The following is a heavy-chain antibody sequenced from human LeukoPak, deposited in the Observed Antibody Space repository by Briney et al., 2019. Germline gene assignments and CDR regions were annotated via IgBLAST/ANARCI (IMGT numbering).Heavy chain of an antibody. Sequence: GGSLRLSCAASGFTFHTYAMSWVRQAPGKGLEWVSSISSSSSYIYYADSVKGRFTISRDNAKNSLYLQMNSLRAEDTAVYYCARLISGKYYFDYWGQGTLVTVSS. CDR2: ISSSSSYI. D-gene: IGHD3-10*01. CDR3: ARLISGKYYFDY. V-gene: IGHV3-21*01. CDR1: GFTFHTYA. J-gene: IGHJ4*02.